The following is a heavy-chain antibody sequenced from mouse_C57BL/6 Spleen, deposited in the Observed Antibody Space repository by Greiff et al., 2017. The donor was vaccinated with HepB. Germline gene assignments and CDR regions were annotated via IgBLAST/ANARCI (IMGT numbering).Heavy chain of an antibody. CDR2: IRNKANGYTT. CDR1: GFTFTDYY. CDR3: ARLDFSYAMDY. V-gene: IGHV7-3*01. J-gene: IGHJ4*01. Sequence: EVKLVESGGGLVQPGGSLSLSCAASGFTFTDYYMSWVRQPPGKALEWLGFIRNKANGYTTEYSASVKGRFTISRDTSQSILYLQMNALRAEDSATYYCARLDFSYAMDYWGQGTSVTVSS.